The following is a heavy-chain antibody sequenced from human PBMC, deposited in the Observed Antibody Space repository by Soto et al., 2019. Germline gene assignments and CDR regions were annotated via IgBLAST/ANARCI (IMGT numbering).Heavy chain of an antibody. CDR1: GGSISSSSYY. V-gene: IGHV4-39*01. J-gene: IGHJ6*03. Sequence: LQESGPGLVKPSETLSLTCTVSGGSISSSSYYWGWIRQPPGKGLEWIGSIYYSGSTYYNPSLKSRVTISVDTSKNQFSLKLSSVTAADTAVYYCASSFSGYDPFYYYYYMDVWGKGTKVTV. CDR3: ASSFSGYDPFYYYYYMDV. CDR2: IYYSGST. D-gene: IGHD5-12*01.